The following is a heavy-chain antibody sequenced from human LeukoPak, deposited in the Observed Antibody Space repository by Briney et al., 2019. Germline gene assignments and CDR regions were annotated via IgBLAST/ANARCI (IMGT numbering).Heavy chain of an antibody. V-gene: IGHV3-49*03. Sequence: QSGGSLRLSCTASGFTFGDYAMTWLRQAPGKGLEWVGFIRSKAYGGTTEYAASVKGRFTISRDDSKSIAYLQMNSLKTEDTAVYYCTSDQTPYHWGQGTLVTVSS. J-gene: IGHJ5*02. CDR3: TSDQTPYH. CDR1: GFTFGDYA. CDR2: IRSKAYGGTT.